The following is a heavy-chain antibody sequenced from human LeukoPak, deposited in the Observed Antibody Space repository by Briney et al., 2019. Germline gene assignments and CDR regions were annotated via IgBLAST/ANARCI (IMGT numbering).Heavy chain of an antibody. Sequence: GGPLRLSCAASGFTVSSNYMSWVRQAPGKGLEWVSVIYSGGSTYYADSVKGRFTISRDNSKNTLYLQMNSLRAEDTAVYYCARGYIPTHFDYWGQGTLVTVSS. J-gene: IGHJ4*02. CDR3: ARGYIPTHFDY. D-gene: IGHD2-21*01. V-gene: IGHV3-66*01. CDR1: GFTVSSNY. CDR2: IYSGGST.